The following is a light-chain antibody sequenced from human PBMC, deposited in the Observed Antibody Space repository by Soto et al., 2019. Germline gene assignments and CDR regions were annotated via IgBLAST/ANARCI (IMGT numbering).Light chain of an antibody. Sequence: SLSPATLSASAGDSINITCRARRVSNSWLAWYQQKPGKAPKLLIYGASSWDSGIPSRFSGSGSETEFNLTINSLQPEDFAAYYCLQYFTSPLTFGEGTKVDIK. CDR3: LQYFTSPLT. J-gene: IGKJ4*01. V-gene: IGKV1-5*01. CDR1: RVSNSW. CDR2: GAS.